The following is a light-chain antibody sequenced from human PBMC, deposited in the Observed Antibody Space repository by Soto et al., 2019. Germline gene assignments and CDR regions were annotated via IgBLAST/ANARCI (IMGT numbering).Light chain of an antibody. Sequence: DLQMTQSPSSLSASVGDRVTITCRASQSISSSLNWYQQKPGKAPKLLIYTASFLQGGVPSRFSGSGSGTDFNLTITMLQREDFATYSCQLGYKTPYTFGQGTKVEIK. CDR2: TAS. J-gene: IGKJ2*01. CDR1: QSISSS. V-gene: IGKV1-39*01. CDR3: QLGYKTPYT.